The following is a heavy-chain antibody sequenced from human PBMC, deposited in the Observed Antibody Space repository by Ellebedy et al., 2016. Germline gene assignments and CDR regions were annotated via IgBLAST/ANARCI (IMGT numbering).Heavy chain of an antibody. V-gene: IGHV3-7*01. D-gene: IGHD6-13*01. CDR1: GFTFSSYW. CDR3: ARGPYSSSWYLFDY. J-gene: IGHJ4*02. CDR2: IKQDGSEK. Sequence: GGSLRLSXAASGFTFSSYWMSWVRQAPGKGLEWVANIKQDGSEKYYVDSVKGRFTISRDNAKNSLYLQMNSLRAEDTAVYYCARGPYSSSWYLFDYWGQGTLVTVSS.